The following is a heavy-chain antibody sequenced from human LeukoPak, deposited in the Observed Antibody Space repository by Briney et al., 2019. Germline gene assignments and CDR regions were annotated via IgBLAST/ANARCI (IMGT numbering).Heavy chain of an antibody. D-gene: IGHD3-10*01. CDR1: GGTFSSYA. CDR3: ARDLWAPGYYFDY. CDR2: INPSGGST. Sequence: ASVKVSCKASGGTFSSYAISWVRQAPGQGLEWMGIINPSGGSTSYAQKFQGRVTMTRDTSTSTVYMELSSLRSEDTAVYYCARDLWAPGYYFDYWGQGTLVTVSS. V-gene: IGHV1-46*01. J-gene: IGHJ4*02.